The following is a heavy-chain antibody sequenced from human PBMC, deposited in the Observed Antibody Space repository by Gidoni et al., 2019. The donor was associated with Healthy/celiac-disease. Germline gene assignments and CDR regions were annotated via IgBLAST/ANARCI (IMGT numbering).Heavy chain of an antibody. J-gene: IGHJ4*02. CDR3: ARPYDLWSGNAYFDY. CDR2: INAGNGNT. D-gene: IGHD3-3*01. CDR1: GYTFTSYA. Sequence: QVQLVQSGAEVKKPGASVKVSCKASGYTFTSYAMHWVRQAPGQRLEWMGWINAGNGNTKYSQKFQGRVTITRDTSASTAYMELSSLRSEDTAVYYCARPYDLWSGNAYFDYWGQGTLVTVSS. V-gene: IGHV1-3*01.